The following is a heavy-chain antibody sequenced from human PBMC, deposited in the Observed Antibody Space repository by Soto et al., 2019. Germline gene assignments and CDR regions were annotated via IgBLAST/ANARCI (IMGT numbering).Heavy chain of an antibody. Sequence: SETLSLTCTVSGGSISSGGYYWSWIRRHPGKGLEWIGYIYYSGSTYYNPSLKSRVTISVDTSKNQFPLKLSSVTAADTAVYYCARGMVPAASPFDYWGQGTLVTVSS. V-gene: IGHV4-31*03. CDR2: IYYSGST. J-gene: IGHJ4*02. D-gene: IGHD2-2*01. CDR3: ARGMVPAASPFDY. CDR1: GGSISSGGYY.